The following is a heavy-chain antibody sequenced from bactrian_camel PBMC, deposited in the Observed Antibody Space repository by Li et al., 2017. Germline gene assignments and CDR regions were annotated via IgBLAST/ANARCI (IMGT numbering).Heavy chain of an antibody. Sequence: HVQLVESGGGSVQPGGSLRLPCAASGYTYNRNCMAWFRQAPGKEREGVATISSDGRTKYLDSAKGRFTISQDKGKNTVYLLMNNLKPDDSGTYYCAYESGTTPDLCRRRGPGGYFGQGTQVTVS. D-gene: IGHD7*01. V-gene: IGHV3S53*01. CDR2: ISSDGRT. J-gene: IGHJ4*01. CDR1: GYTYNRNC.